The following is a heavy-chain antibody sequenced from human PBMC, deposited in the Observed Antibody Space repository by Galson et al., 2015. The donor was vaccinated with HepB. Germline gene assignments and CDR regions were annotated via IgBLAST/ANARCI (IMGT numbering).Heavy chain of an antibody. Sequence: SLRLSCAASGFTFSSYAMSWVRQAPGKGLEWVSAISGSGGSTYYADSVKGRFTISRDNSKNTLYLQMNSLRAEDTAVYYRAKDSSGYSSSWGWYFDLWGRGTLVTVSS. CDR1: GFTFSSYA. V-gene: IGHV3-23*01. CDR3: AKDSSGYSSSWGWYFDL. J-gene: IGHJ2*01. D-gene: IGHD6-13*01. CDR2: ISGSGGST.